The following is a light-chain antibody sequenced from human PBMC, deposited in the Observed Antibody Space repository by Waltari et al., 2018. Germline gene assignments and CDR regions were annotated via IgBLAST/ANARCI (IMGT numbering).Light chain of an antibody. Sequence: EIVLTQSPVTLSLSPGERATLSCRASQSVSSSYLAWYQQKPGQAPRLLIYGASSRATGIPDRFSGSGSGTDFTLAISRLEPEDFAVYYCQQYGTSPAFGQGTKVEIK. CDR3: QQYGTSPA. CDR1: QSVSSSY. J-gene: IGKJ1*01. V-gene: IGKV3-20*01. CDR2: GAS.